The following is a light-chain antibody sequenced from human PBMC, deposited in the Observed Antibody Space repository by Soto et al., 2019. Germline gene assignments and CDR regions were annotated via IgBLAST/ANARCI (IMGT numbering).Light chain of an antibody. CDR2: DVS. CDR1: SSDVGDYNS. CDR3: SSYTISAIV. V-gene: IGLV2-14*03. J-gene: IGLJ2*01. Sequence: QSALTQPASVSGSPGQSITISCTGTSSDVGDYNSVSWYQQHPGKAPKLLIYDVSDRPSGVSNRFSGSKSGNTASLTISGLQAEDEADYYCSSYTISAIVFGGGTKLT.